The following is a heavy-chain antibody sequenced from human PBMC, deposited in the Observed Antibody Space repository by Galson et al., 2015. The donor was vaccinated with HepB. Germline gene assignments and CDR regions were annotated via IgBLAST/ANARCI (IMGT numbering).Heavy chain of an antibody. CDR2: IVVGSGHT. V-gene: IGHV1-58*02. D-gene: IGHD2-15*01. CDR1: GFTFTSSA. J-gene: IGHJ6*02. CDR3: AANKVAAAYYYYGMDV. Sequence: SVKVSCKASGFTFTSSAMQWVRQARGQRLEWIGWIVVGSGHTNYAQKFQGRVTITRDMSTSTADMELSSLRSDDTAVYYCAANKVAAAYYYYGMDVWGQGTAVTVSS.